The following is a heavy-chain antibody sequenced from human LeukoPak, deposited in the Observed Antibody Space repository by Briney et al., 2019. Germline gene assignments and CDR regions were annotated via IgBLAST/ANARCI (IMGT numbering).Heavy chain of an antibody. CDR3: AAEGMDV. J-gene: IGHJ6*04. Sequence: QPGGSPRLSCAASGFTFSSYSMNWVRQAPGKGLEWVSYISSSSSTIYYADSVKGRFTVSRDNAKNSLYLQMNSLRAEDTAVYYCAAEGMDVWGKGTTVTVSS. CDR2: ISSSSSTI. CDR1: GFTFSSYS. V-gene: IGHV3-48*01.